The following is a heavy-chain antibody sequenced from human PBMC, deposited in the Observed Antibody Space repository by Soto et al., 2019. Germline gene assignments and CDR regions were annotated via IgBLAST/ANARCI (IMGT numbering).Heavy chain of an antibody. CDR2: MFYSGSP. CDR1: GGSINNYY. CDR3: ARGSDYGRY. D-gene: IGHD4-17*01. V-gene: IGHV4-59*01. J-gene: IGHJ4*02. Sequence: SETLSLTCTVSGGSINNYYWSWIRQPPGKALEWIGYMFYSGSPTYNPPLKSRVTMSVDTSKNQFSLKLSSVTAADTAVYYCARGSDYGRYWGQGTLVTVSS.